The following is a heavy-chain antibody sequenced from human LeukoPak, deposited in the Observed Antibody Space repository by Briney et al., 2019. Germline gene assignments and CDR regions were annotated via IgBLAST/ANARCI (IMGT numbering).Heavy chain of an antibody. J-gene: IGHJ4*02. CDR1: GFTFSSYW. Sequence: AGSLRLSCAASGFTFSSYWIHWVRQVPGKGLVWVSRINSDGSSRSDADSVKGRFTISRDNAKNTLYLQMNSLRAEDTAVYHCARGGYCSGGNCYSPYYFDYWGQGTLVTVSS. V-gene: IGHV3-74*01. D-gene: IGHD2-15*01. CDR3: ARGGYCSGGNCYSPYYFDY. CDR2: INSDGSSR.